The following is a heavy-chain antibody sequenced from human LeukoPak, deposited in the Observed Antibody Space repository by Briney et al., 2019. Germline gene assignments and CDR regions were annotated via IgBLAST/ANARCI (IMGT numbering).Heavy chain of an antibody. Sequence: SETLSLTCTVSGGSISTYYWSWIRQPPGKELEWIGYIYYSGSINYNPSLKGRVTISLDTSKNQFSLKLSSVTTADTAVYYCARGDSSDWQYFFDYWGQGTLVTVSS. CDR1: GGSISTYY. CDR3: ARGDSSDWQYFFDY. D-gene: IGHD6-19*01. CDR2: IYYSGSI. J-gene: IGHJ4*02. V-gene: IGHV4-59*01.